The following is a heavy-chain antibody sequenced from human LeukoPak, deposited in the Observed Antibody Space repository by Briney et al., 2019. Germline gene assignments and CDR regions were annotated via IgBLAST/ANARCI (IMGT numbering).Heavy chain of an antibody. J-gene: IGHJ6*02. Sequence: GGSLRLSCAASGFTFSSYGMHWVRQAPGKGLEWVAVISYDGSNKYYADSVKGRFTISRDNPKNTLYLQMNSLRAEDTAVYYCAKDSVAGTLLWYYYYGMDVWGQGTTVTVSS. D-gene: IGHD6-19*01. CDR1: GFTFSSYG. CDR3: AKDSVAGTLLWYYYYGMDV. CDR2: ISYDGSNK. V-gene: IGHV3-30*18.